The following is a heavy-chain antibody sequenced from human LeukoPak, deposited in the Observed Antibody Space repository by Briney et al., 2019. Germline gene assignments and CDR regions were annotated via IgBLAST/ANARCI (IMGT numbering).Heavy chain of an antibody. CDR1: GYTFTTYD. CDR3: ATGDPKWFGKDAYYYYYMDV. D-gene: IGHD3-10*01. V-gene: IGHV1-8*03. CDR2: MNPNSGNT. Sequence: VPSVKVSCKASGYTFTTYDINWVRQATGQGIEWMGYMNPNSGNTGYAQNFVGRLTLPIDTSTSTAYMELRNLRCADTAVYYCATGDPKWFGKDAYYYYYMDVWGKGTTVTISS. J-gene: IGHJ6*03.